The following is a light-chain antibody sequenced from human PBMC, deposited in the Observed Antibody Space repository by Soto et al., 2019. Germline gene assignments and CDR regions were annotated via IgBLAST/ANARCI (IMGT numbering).Light chain of an antibody. CDR2: TVS. Sequence: DIVMTQSPLSLSVTPGEPASISCRSSQSRLDSDDGITYLDWFLQKPGQSTQLLIYTVSYRASGVPDRFSGSGSGTDFTLKISRVEAEDVGVYYCMQRIRFPLTFGGGTKVDIK. J-gene: IGKJ4*01. V-gene: IGKV2-40*01. CDR3: MQRIRFPLT. CDR1: QSRLDSDDGITY.